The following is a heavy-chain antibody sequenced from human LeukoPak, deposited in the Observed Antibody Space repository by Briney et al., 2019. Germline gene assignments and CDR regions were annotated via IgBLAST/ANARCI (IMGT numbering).Heavy chain of an antibody. Sequence: SVKVSCKASGGTFNNYVFTWVRQAPGQGLEFMGGIIPLFGTPNYAQKFQGRVTITTDDSKNTVYMELSSLRSGDTAVYFCARSNEILTGYYGRHWGQGTLVIVSS. CDR2: IIPLFGTP. CDR3: ARSNEILTGYYGRH. V-gene: IGHV1-69*05. J-gene: IGHJ4*02. D-gene: IGHD3-9*01. CDR1: GGTFNNYV.